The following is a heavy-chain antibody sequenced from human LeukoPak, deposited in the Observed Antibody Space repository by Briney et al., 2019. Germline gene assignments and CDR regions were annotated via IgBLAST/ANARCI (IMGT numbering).Heavy chain of an antibody. Sequence: GGSLRLFCAACGFTLSSYAMQWVRQAPGKGVEGVAVISYDGSNKYYADSVKGRFTISRDNSKNTLYLQMNSLRAEDTAVYFCARGYSSSWPDYWGQGTLVTVSS. CDR2: ISYDGSNK. D-gene: IGHD6-13*01. CDR3: ARGYSSSWPDY. J-gene: IGHJ4*02. V-gene: IGHV3-30*04. CDR1: GFTLSSYA.